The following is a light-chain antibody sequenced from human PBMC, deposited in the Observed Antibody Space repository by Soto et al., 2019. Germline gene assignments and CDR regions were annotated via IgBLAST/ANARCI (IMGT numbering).Light chain of an antibody. CDR2: GAS. CDR1: QNVGTN. CDR3: QQYDSAPPST. Sequence: EIVLTQSPDTLSLSPGERATLSCRASQNVGTNLAWYQQKPGQAPRLLIYGASTRATGFPARFSGSGSGTDFTLTISSLQSEDFAVYYCQQYDSAPPSTFGLGTRVDIK. J-gene: IGKJ5*01. V-gene: IGKV3-15*01.